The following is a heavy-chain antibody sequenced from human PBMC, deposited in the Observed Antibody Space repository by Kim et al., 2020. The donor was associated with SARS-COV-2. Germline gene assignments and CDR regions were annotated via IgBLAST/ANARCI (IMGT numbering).Heavy chain of an antibody. CDR1: SSA. CDR3: AAVLTRYYDSSGYYLAPP. V-gene: IGHV1-58*01. CDR2: IVVGSGNT. D-gene: IGHD3-22*01. Sequence: SSAVQWVLQARGQRLEWIVWIVVGSGNTNYAQKFQERVTITRDMSTSTAYMELSSLRSEDTAVYYCAAVLTRYYDSSGYYLAPPWGQGTLAT. J-gene: IGHJ4*02.